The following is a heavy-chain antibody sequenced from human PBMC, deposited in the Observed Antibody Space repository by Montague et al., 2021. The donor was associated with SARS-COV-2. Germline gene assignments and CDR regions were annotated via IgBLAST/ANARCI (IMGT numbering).Heavy chain of an antibody. CDR1: GGSISSYY. CDR2: KYYSGST. D-gene: IGHD3-10*01. V-gene: IGHV4-59*01. J-gene: IGHJ4*02. Sequence: SETLSLTCTVSGGSISSYYWSWIRQPPGKGLEWIGFKYYSGSTYYNPSLKSRVTISVDTSKNQFSLKLSSVTAADTAVYYCARVERGYYYGLGVSAHFDYWGQGTLSPSPQ. CDR3: ARVERGYYYGLGVSAHFDY.